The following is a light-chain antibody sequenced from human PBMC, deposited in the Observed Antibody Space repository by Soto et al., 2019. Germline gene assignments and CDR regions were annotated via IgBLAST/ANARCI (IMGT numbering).Light chain of an antibody. CDR3: QQLNSFPIT. CDR1: QDIRSY. CDR2: AAS. Sequence: DIQMTQSPSTLSASAGDTVTITSRASQDIRSYLAWYQQKAGRAPKLLIYAASTLQSEVPSRFSGSGSGTEFTLTISSLQPEDFATYYCQQLNSFPITFGQGTRLEIK. J-gene: IGKJ5*01. V-gene: IGKV1-9*01.